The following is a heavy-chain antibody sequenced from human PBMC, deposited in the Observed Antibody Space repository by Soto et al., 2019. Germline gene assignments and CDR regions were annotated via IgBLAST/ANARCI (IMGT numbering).Heavy chain of an antibody. CDR2: IFYNGIT. D-gene: IGHD1-1*01. Sequence: PSETLTLTCTFSGGSISIISHSWGGIRQSPGQGLEWIGNIFYNGITYYNPSLKSRVTISADTSKNHFSLKLRSVTVADTAVYSCARLVTGTKYYFDFWGQGSLVTVSS. J-gene: IGHJ4*02. CDR3: ARLVTGTKYYFDF. V-gene: IGHV4-39*02. CDR1: GGSISIISHS.